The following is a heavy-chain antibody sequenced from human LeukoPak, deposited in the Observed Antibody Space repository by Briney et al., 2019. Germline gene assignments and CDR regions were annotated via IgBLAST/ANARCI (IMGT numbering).Heavy chain of an antibody. J-gene: IGHJ4*02. CDR1: GGTFSSYA. D-gene: IGHD6-6*01. CDR3: ASASIAARPGPLFDY. CDR2: IIPIFGTA. V-gene: IGHV1-69*05. Sequence: SVKVSCKASGGTFSSYAISWVRQAPGQGLEWMGRIIPIFGTANYAQKFQGRVTITTDESTSTAYMELSSLRSEDTAVYYCASASIAARPGPLFDYWGQGTLVTVSS.